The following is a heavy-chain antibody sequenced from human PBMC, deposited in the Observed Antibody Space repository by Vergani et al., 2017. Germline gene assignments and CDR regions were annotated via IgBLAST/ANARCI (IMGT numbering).Heavy chain of an antibody. CDR1: GFTFSSYG. Sequence: QVQLVESGGGVVQPGRSLRLSCAASGFTFSSYGMHWVRQAPGKGLEWVAVISYDGSNKYYADSVKGRFTISRDNSKNTLYLQMNSLRAEDTAVYYCARDSPGDEEYYWGQGTLVTVSS. CDR3: ARDSPGDEEYY. V-gene: IGHV3-30*03. CDR2: ISYDGSNK. J-gene: IGHJ4*02. D-gene: IGHD4-17*01.